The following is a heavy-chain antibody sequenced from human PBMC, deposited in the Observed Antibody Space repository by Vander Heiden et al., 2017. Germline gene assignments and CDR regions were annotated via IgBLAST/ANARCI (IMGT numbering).Heavy chain of an antibody. CDR3: ARRVVGAPRAFDI. D-gene: IGHD1-26*01. V-gene: IGHV3-48*01. CDR2: IGTSSSNI. J-gene: IGHJ3*02. CDR1: GITFSSYS. Sequence: EVQLVVSGGGLLQPGGSLSLACAVSGITFSSYSMNWVRQAPGKGLEWVSYIGTSSSNIYYADSVKGRFTISRDNAKNSLYLQMNSLRAEDTDVYYCARRVVGAPRAFDIWGQGTMVTVSS.